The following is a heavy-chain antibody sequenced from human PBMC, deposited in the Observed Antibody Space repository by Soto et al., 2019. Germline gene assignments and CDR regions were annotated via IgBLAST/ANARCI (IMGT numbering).Heavy chain of an antibody. V-gene: IGHV3-11*06. D-gene: IGHD6-19*01. CDR2: ISPGSNYR. Sequence: GSLRLSCAASGITLSDFYMTWVRQAPGQGLEWLSYISPGSNYREYADSVKGRFTISRDNAKNSVFLQMNSLRAEDTAVYYCARGPTHIAGTGVGWFDTWGQGTLVTVSS. J-gene: IGHJ5*02. CDR3: ARGPTHIAGTGVGWFDT. CDR1: GITLSDFY.